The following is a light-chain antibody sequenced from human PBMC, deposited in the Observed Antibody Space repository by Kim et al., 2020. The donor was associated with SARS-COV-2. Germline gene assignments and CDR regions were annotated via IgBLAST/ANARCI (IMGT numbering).Light chain of an antibody. CDR1: RSNNGRNV. CDR3: AVWDDSLNGVV. Sequence: DTSACSGGRSNNGRNVVNWYQQVPGTAPKLLIYSNRHRPSGVSDRFSGSRSGTSASLAISGLQSEDEADYYCAVWDDSLNGVVFGGGTQLTVL. V-gene: IGLV1-44*01. J-gene: IGLJ2*01. CDR2: SNR.